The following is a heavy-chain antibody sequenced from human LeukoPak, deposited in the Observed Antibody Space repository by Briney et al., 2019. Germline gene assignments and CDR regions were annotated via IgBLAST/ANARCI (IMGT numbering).Heavy chain of an antibody. J-gene: IGHJ6*03. V-gene: IGHV3-23*01. CDR3: AKETGYSSSWYDLDYYYYMDV. CDR1: GFTFSSYA. D-gene: IGHD6-13*01. CDR2: ISGSGGST. Sequence: GGSLRLSCAASGFTFSSYAMGWVRQAPGKGLEWVSAISGSGGSTYYADSVKGRFTISRDNSKNTLYLQMNSLRAEDTAVYYCAKETGYSSSWYDLDYYYYMDVWGKGTTVTVSS.